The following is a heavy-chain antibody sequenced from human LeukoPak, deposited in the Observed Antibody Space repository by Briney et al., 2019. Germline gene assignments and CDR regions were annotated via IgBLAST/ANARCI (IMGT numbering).Heavy chain of an antibody. Sequence: GGSLRLSCAASGFTFSNYWMSWVRQAPGKGLEFMANIKEAGSEKYYVDSVKGRFTISRDNAKNSLYLQMNSLRAEDTAVYYCAREVPAADFDYWGQGTLVTVSS. CDR2: IKEAGSEK. D-gene: IGHD2-2*01. CDR3: AREVPAADFDY. J-gene: IGHJ4*02. V-gene: IGHV3-7*01. CDR1: GFTFSNYW.